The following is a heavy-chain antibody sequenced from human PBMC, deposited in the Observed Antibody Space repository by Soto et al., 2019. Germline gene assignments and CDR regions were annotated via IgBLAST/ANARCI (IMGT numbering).Heavy chain of an antibody. D-gene: IGHD3-22*01. CDR2: ISSSGSTI. Sequence: GGSLRLSCAASGFTFSDYYMSWILQAPGKGLEWVSYISSSGSTIYYADSVKGRFTISRDNAKNSLYLQMNSLRAEDTAVYYCAQKYYDSSGPIDYWGQRTLVTVSS. V-gene: IGHV3-11*01. J-gene: IGHJ4*02. CDR1: GFTFSDYY. CDR3: AQKYYDSSGPIDY.